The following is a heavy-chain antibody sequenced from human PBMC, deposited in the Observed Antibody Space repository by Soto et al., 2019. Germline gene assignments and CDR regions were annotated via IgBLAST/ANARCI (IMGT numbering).Heavy chain of an antibody. J-gene: IGHJ6*02. CDR2: FDPEDGET. V-gene: IGHV1-24*01. CDR3: ATGNRGLLFLVDYYCYGMDV. CDR1: GYTLTELS. Sequence: ASVKVSCKVSGYTLTELSTHWVRQAPGKGLEWMGGFDPEDGETIYAQKLQGRVTMTEDTSTDTAYMELSSLRSEDTAVYYCATGNRGLLFLVDYYCYGMDVWGQGPTVTVSS. D-gene: IGHD1-26*01.